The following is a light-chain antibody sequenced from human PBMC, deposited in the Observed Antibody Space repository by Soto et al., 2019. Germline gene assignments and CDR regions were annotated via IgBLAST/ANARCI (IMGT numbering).Light chain of an antibody. Sequence: EMVMTQSPATLSVSPGERATLSCRASQSVSSSLAWYQQKRGQAPRLLIYGASTRATGIPARFSGSGSGTEFTLTISSLQSEDFAVYYCQQYNNWWTFGQGTKVEIK. CDR2: GAS. J-gene: IGKJ1*01. CDR1: QSVSSS. V-gene: IGKV3-15*01. CDR3: QQYNNWWT.